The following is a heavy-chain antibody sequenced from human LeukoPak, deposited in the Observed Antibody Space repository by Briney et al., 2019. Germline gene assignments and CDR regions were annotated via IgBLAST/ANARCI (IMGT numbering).Heavy chain of an antibody. CDR2: FDPEKAET. D-gene: IGHD3-3*01. V-gene: IGHV1-24*01. CDR3: VKPSNDFWSGIDY. J-gene: IGHJ4*02. CDR1: GYSLNEIS. Sequence: ASVKVSCKVSGYSLNEISIHWVRQTPRIGLEWMGGFDPEKAETIYAQRFQGRVSMTEDTSTDTAYMELNSLTSEDTAVYFCVKPSNDFWSGIDYWGQGTPVTVSS.